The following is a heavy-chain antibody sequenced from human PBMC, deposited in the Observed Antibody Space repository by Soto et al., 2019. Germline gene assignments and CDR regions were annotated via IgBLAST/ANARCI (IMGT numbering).Heavy chain of an antibody. D-gene: IGHD6-19*01. Sequence: GGSLRLSCAASGFTFSSYGMHWVRQAPGKGLEWVAVIWYDGSNKYYADSVKGRFTISRDNSKNTLYLQMNSLRAEDTAVYYCARVGSGWHEFRSFDYWGQGTLVTVSS. V-gene: IGHV3-33*01. CDR2: IWYDGSNK. CDR1: GFTFSSYG. J-gene: IGHJ4*02. CDR3: ARVGSGWHEFRSFDY.